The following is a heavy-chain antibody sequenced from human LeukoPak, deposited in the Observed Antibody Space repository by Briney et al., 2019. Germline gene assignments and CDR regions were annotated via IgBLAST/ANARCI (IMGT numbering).Heavy chain of an antibody. Sequence: GGSLRLSCEVSGFTFSTYGMSWVRQAPGKGLEWVSAITGSGDRTYYADSVKGRFTISRDNSRDRLYLETNSLRAEDTAVYYCARDRMGAIMYFDVWGRGTLVTVSS. D-gene: IGHD3-10*01. CDR1: GFTFSTYG. CDR2: ITGSGDRT. CDR3: ARDRMGAIMYFDV. V-gene: IGHV3-23*01. J-gene: IGHJ2*01.